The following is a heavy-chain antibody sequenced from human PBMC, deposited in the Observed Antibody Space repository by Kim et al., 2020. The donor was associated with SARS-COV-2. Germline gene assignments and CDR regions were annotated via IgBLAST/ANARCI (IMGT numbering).Heavy chain of an antibody. CDR2: INPSGGST. CDR1: GYTFTSYY. CDR3: ASSYDYVWGSYFDYYYGMDV. D-gene: IGHD3-16*01. J-gene: IGHJ6*02. V-gene: IGHV1-46*01. Sequence: ASVKVSCKASGYTFTSYYMHWVRQAPGQGLEWMGIINPSGGSTSYAQKFQGRVTMTRDTSTSTVYMELSSLRSEDTAVYYCASSYDYVWGSYFDYYYGMDVWGQGTTVTVSS.